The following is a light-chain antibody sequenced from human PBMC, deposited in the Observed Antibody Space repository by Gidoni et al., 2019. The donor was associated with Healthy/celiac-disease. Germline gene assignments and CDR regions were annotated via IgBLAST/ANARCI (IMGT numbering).Light chain of an antibody. V-gene: IGLV2-11*01. J-gene: IGLJ2*01. CDR1: SSDVGGYNY. CDR2: DVS. Sequence: QSALTQPRPVSGSPGQSVTISCTGTSSDVGGYNYVPWYQQHPGKAPKLMIYDVSKRPSGVPDRFSGSKSGNTASLTISGLQAEDEADYYCCSYAGSSRVFGGGTKLTVL. CDR3: CSYAGSSRV.